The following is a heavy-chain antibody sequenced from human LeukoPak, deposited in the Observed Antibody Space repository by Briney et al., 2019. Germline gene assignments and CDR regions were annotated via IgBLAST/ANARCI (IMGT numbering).Heavy chain of an antibody. CDR1: GFTFSSYC. CDR2: IKQEGSVK. J-gene: IGHJ4*02. CDR3: ARDRVTMVRGVNYYFDY. V-gene: IGHV3-7*05. D-gene: IGHD3-10*01. Sequence: PGGSLRLSCAASGFTFSSYCMSWVRQAPGKGLEWVVNIKQEGSVKYYVDSVKGPFTISRENAKNSLYLQMNSLRAEDTAVYYWARDRVTMVRGVNYYFDYWGQGTLVTVSS.